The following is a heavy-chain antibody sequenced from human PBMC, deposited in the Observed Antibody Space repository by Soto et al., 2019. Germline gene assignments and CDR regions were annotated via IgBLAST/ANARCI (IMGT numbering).Heavy chain of an antibody. Sequence: GGSLRLSCAASGFTFGTYAMSWVRQAPGKGLEWVSTISGSGGSTYYADSVTGRFTISRDNSKNTLYLQMNSLRAEDTALYYCAKSYRTSWHDYFDYWGQGSLVTVSS. CDR2: ISGSGGST. D-gene: IGHD6-13*01. CDR1: GFTFGTYA. CDR3: AKSYRTSWHDYFDY. V-gene: IGHV3-23*01. J-gene: IGHJ4*02.